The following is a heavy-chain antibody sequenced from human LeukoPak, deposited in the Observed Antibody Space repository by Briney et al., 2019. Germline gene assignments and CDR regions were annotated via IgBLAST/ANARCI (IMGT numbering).Heavy chain of an antibody. CDR3: ASASPYYYGIDV. J-gene: IGHJ6*02. Sequence: GGSLRLSCAASGFTFSSSWMSWVRQAPGKGLEWVANIKQDGREKYYVDSVKGRFTISRDNAKNSLYLQMNSLRAEDTAVYYCASASPYYYGIDVWGQGTTVTVSS. V-gene: IGHV3-7*01. CDR2: IKQDGREK. CDR1: GFTFSSSW.